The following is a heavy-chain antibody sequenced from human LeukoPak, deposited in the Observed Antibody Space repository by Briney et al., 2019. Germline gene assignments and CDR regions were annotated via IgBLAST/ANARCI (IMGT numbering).Heavy chain of an antibody. Sequence: QPGGSLRLSCAASGFSFSGYWMHWVRQAPGKGLVWVSRINTDGSSTNYADSVKGRFTISRDNAKNTLYLQMNSLRAEDTAVYYCARVIMGASNWFDPWGQGTLVTVSS. V-gene: IGHV3-74*01. CDR2: INTDGSST. J-gene: IGHJ5*02. CDR3: ARVIMGASNWFDP. D-gene: IGHD1-26*01. CDR1: GFSFSGYW.